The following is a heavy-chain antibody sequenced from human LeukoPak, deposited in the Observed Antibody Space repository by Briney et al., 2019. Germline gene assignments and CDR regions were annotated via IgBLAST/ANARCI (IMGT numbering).Heavy chain of an antibody. CDR1: GFTVSSNY. Sequence: GGSLGLSCAASGFTVSSNYMSWVRQAPGKGLEWASVIYSGGSTYYADSVKGRFTISRDNSKNTLYLQMNSLRAEDTAVYYCARDPPLAGGWYYYYYMDVWGKGTTVTVSS. J-gene: IGHJ6*03. D-gene: IGHD6-19*01. V-gene: IGHV3-53*01. CDR2: IYSGGST. CDR3: ARDPPLAGGWYYYYYMDV.